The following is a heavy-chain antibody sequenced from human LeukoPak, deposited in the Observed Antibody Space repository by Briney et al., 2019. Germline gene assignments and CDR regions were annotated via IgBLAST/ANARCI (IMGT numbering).Heavy chain of an antibody. CDR3: AILNWNDPLAGGH. CDR1: GFTFSSYK. Sequence: GGSLRLSCAASGFTFSSYKMNWVRQAPGQGLEWVSYISSSGTTKYYADSVKGRFTISRDNAKNSLYLQMNSLRAEDTAVYYCAILNWNDPLAGGHWGQGTLVTVSS. J-gene: IGHJ4*02. CDR2: ISSSGTTK. D-gene: IGHD1-1*01. V-gene: IGHV3-48*03.